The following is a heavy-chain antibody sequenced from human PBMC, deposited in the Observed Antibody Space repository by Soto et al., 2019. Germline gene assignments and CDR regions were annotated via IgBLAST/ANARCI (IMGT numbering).Heavy chain of an antibody. CDR3: AKGSITMVRGNYYMDV. CDR2: ISGSGGST. CDR1: GFTFSSYA. J-gene: IGHJ6*03. Sequence: PGGSLRLSCAASGFTFSSYAMSWVRQAPGKGLEWVSAISGSGGSTYYADSVKGRFTISRDNSKNTLYLQMNSLRAEDTAVYYCAKGSITMVRGNYYMDVWGKGTTVTVSS. V-gene: IGHV3-23*01. D-gene: IGHD3-10*01.